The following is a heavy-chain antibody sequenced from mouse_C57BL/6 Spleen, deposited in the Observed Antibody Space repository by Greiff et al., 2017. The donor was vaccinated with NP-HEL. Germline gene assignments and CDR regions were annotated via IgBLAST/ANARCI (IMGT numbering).Heavy chain of an antibody. V-gene: IGHV1-53*01. CDR1: GYTFTSYW. CDR3: AGDGWDVRGAFDY. Sequence: QVQLQQSGTELVKPGASVKLSCKASGYTFTSYWMHWVKQRPGQGLEWIGNINPSNGGTNYNEKFKSKATLTVDTSSSTAYMQLSSLTSEDSAVYYCAGDGWDVRGAFDYWGQGTTLTVSS. J-gene: IGHJ2*01. CDR2: INPSNGGT. D-gene: IGHD4-1*01.